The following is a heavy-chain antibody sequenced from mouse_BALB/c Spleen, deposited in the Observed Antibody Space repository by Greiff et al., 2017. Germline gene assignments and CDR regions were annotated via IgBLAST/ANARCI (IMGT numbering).Heavy chain of an antibody. CDR3: ARRGYYGSSYGYFDY. J-gene: IGHJ2*01. CDR2: ISDGGSYT. V-gene: IGHV5-4*02. D-gene: IGHD1-1*01. Sequence: EVKVEESGGGLVKPGGSLKLSCAASGFTFSDYYMYWVRQTPEKRLEWVATISDGGSYTYYPDSVKGRFTISRDNAKNNLYLQMSSLKSEDTAMYYCARRGYYGSSYGYFDYWGQGTTLTVSA. CDR1: GFTFSDYY.